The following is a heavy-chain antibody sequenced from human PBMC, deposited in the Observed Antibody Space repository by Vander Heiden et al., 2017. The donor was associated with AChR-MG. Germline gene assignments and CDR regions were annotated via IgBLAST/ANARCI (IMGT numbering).Heavy chain of an antibody. J-gene: IGHJ4*02. V-gene: IGHV1-46*01. CDR2: INPSGGST. CDR3: ARVRFGYYDSSGYSPTEFFDY. Sequence: QVQPVQSGAEVRKPGASVKVSCKASGYTFTSYYMHWVRQAPGQGLEWMGIINPSGGSTSYAQKFQGRVTMTRDTSTSTVYMELSSLRSEDTAVYYCARVRFGYYDSSGYSPTEFFDYWGQGTLVTVSS. CDR1: GYTFTSYY. D-gene: IGHD3-22*01.